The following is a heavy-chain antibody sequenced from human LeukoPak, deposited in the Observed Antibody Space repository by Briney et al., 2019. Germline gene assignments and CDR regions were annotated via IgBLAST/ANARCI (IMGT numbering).Heavy chain of an antibody. Sequence: PSETLSLTCAVSGGPFSGYFWSWIRQPPGKGLEWIGEIHNSGTTNYNPSLNSRVTISEDTSKNQIYLNLRSVTAADTAVYYCARRYYYNLGSFPFDFWGQGTLVTVSP. J-gene: IGHJ4*02. CDR1: GGPFSGYF. D-gene: IGHD3-10*01. CDR3: ARRYYYNLGSFPFDF. CDR2: IHNSGTT. V-gene: IGHV4-34*01.